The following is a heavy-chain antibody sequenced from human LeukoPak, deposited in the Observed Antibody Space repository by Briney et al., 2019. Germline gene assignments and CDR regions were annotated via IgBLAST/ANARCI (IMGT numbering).Heavy chain of an antibody. D-gene: IGHD3-10*01. CDR3: ARGGSYGSGSYKPFWDFDY. J-gene: IGHJ4*02. CDR1: GFTFSSYS. Sequence: GGSLRLSCAASGFTFSSYSMNWVRQAPGKGLEWVSSISSSSSYIYYADSVKGRFTISRDNAKNSLYLQMNSLRAEDTAVYYCARGGSYGSGSYKPFWDFDYWGQGTLVTVSS. V-gene: IGHV3-21*01. CDR2: ISSSSSYI.